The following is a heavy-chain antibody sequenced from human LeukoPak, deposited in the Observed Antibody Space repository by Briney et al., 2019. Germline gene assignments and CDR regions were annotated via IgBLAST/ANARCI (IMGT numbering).Heavy chain of an antibody. CDR1: GGSISSYY. D-gene: IGHD1-26*01. Sequence: SETLSLTCTVSGGSISSYYWSWIRQPPGKGLEWVGYVYYSGSTNYNPSLKSRVTISVDTSKNQFSLKLTSVTAADTAVYYCARGDSGSFSQFDCWGQGTLVTVSS. V-gene: IGHV4-59*01. CDR2: VYYSGST. CDR3: ARGDSGSFSQFDC. J-gene: IGHJ4*02.